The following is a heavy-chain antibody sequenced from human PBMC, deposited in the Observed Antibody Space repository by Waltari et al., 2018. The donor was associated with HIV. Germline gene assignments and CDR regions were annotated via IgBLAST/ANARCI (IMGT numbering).Heavy chain of an antibody. CDR2: ISEEGSQI. J-gene: IGHJ6*04. CDR3: AGARSSLQILSFTYYQHCMDV. V-gene: IGHV3-7*04. CDR1: GFRLCHYS. D-gene: IGHD3-10*01. Sequence: EVQWLESGGGLVQPGGSLRLSCAASGFRLCHYSGNWVRQVPGKGVGVVANISEEGSQIEFVYCGRSRCTIGRGDANKSVVLERTSLRVEEAGIYYCAGARSSLQILSFTYYQHCMDVWGKGTTVLVSS.